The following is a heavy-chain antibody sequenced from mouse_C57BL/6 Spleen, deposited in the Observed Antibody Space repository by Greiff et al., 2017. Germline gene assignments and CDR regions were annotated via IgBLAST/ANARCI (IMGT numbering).Heavy chain of an antibody. J-gene: IGHJ4*01. Sequence: VQLQQPGAELVRPGSSVKLSCKASGYTFTSYWMDWVKQRPGQGLEWIGNIYPSDSETPYNQKFKDKATLTVDKSSSTAYMQLSSLTSEDSAVYYCARRGLRQGYYYAMDYWGQGTSVTVSS. CDR3: ARRGLRQGYYYAMDY. CDR2: IYPSDSET. D-gene: IGHD2-4*01. CDR1: GYTFTSYW. V-gene: IGHV1-61*01.